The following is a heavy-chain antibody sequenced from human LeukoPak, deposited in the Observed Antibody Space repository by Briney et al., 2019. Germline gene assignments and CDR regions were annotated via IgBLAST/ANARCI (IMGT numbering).Heavy chain of an antibody. CDR1: GGSISSYY. CDR2: IYYSGST. Sequence: SETLSLTCTVSGGSISSYYWSWIRQPPGKGLEWIGYIYYSGSTNYNPSFKSRVTISVDTSKNQFSLKLSSVTAADTAVYYCARGGDPGIAAAGVDYWGQGTLVTVSS. V-gene: IGHV4-59*12. D-gene: IGHD6-13*01. J-gene: IGHJ4*02. CDR3: ARGGDPGIAAAGVDY.